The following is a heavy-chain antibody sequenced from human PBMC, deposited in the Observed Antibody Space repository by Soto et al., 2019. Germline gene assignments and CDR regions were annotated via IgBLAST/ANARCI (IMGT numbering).Heavy chain of an antibody. CDR2: ISSGGDTI. Sequence: EMHPVESGGGLVQPGGSLRLSCAASGFSFSNYEMNWVRQAPGKGLEWVAYISSGGDTIHYADSVRGRFTVSRDNARNSLSLQMNTLRVEDTALYYCSRDRAAGGYWGHGTLDTVAS. CDR1: GFSFSNYE. J-gene: IGHJ4*01. D-gene: IGHD6-13*01. V-gene: IGHV3-48*03. CDR3: SRDRAAGGY.